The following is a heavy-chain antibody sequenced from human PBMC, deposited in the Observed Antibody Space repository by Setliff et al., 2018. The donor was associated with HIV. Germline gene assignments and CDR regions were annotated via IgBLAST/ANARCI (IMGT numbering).Heavy chain of an antibody. D-gene: IGHD4-17*01. J-gene: IGHJ4*02. CDR1: GDSISSYY. V-gene: IGHV4-4*07. CDR3: ARVRSDPALGEYGDYYFDC. Sequence: PSETLSLTCTVSGDSISSYYWSWIRQPAGKGLEWIGRIYTSGSTNYNPSLKTRIIMSMDTSKNSFSLRLTSVTAADTAVYYCARVRSDPALGEYGDYYFDCWGQGTLVTVSS. CDR2: IYTSGST.